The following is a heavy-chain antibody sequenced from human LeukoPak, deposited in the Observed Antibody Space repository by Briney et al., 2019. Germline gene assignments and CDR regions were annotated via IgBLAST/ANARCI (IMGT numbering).Heavy chain of an antibody. V-gene: IGHV3-30-3*01. J-gene: IGHJ1*01. CDR2: ISYDGSNK. Sequence: PGGSLRLSCAASGFTFSGYAMHWVRQAPGKGLDWVAVISYDGSNKYYADSVKGRFTISRDNSKNTLYLQMNSVRAEDTAVYYCASGIAVTSPVHWGQGTLVTVSS. D-gene: IGHD4-11*01. CDR1: GFTFSGYA. CDR3: ASGIAVTSPVH.